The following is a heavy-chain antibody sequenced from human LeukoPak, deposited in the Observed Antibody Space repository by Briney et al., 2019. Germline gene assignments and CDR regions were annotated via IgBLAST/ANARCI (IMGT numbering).Heavy chain of an antibody. CDR3: ARDSGWLRFHY. Sequence: GGSLRLSCAGYGFTFSNDGMNWVRQAAGKGLEWVSGISPSGDITYYIDSVKGRFTISRDNSKNTFYLQMNSLRAEDTAVYYCARDSGWLRFHYWGQRTLVTVSS. D-gene: IGHD5-12*01. V-gene: IGHV3-23*01. CDR2: ISPSGDIT. CDR1: GFTFSNDG. J-gene: IGHJ4*02.